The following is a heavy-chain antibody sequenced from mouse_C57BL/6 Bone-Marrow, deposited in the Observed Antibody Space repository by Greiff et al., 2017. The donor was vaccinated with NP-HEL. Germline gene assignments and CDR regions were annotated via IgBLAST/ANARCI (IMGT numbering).Heavy chain of an antibody. V-gene: IGHV1-59*01. D-gene: IGHD1-1*01. CDR2: IDPSDSYT. Sequence: QVQLQQPGAELVRPGTSVKLSCKASGYTFTSYWMHWVKQRPGQGLEWIGVIDPSDSYTNYNQKFKGKATLTVDTSSSTAYMQLSSLTSEDSAVYYCAREDQLLLLDYWGQGTTLTVSS. J-gene: IGHJ2*01. CDR1: GYTFTSYW. CDR3: AREDQLLLLDY.